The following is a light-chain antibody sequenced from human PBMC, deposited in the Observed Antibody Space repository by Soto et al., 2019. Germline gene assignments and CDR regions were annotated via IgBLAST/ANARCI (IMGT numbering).Light chain of an antibody. CDR3: QKYDSAPYT. V-gene: IGKV1-27*01. CDR1: QDIRDY. J-gene: IGKJ3*01. CDR2: AAS. Sequence: DIQMTQSPSSLSASVGDRVTITCRASQDIRDYLVWYQQRPGKVPSLLIYAASTLQSGVPSRFSGSGFGTDFTLTISSLQSEDVATYYCQKYDSAPYTFGPGTKVDLK.